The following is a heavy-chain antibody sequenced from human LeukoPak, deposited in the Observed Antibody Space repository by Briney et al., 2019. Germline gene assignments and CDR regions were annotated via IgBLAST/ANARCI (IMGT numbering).Heavy chain of an antibody. V-gene: IGHV1-2*02. D-gene: IGHD5-12*01. CDR1: GYTFTGYY. CDR2: INPNSGGT. J-gene: IGHJ4*02. Sequence: ASVKVSCKASGYTFTGYYMHWVRQAPGQGLEWMGWINPNSGGTNCAQKFQGRVTMTRDTSISTAYMELSRLRSDDTAVYYCARDLDRGDSGYVFDYWGQGTLVTVSS. CDR3: ARDLDRGDSGYVFDY.